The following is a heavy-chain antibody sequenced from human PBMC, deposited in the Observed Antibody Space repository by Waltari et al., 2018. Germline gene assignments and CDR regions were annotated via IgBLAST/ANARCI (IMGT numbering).Heavy chain of an antibody. D-gene: IGHD6-19*01. J-gene: IGHJ6*03. V-gene: IGHV4-4*07. CDR1: GGSISSYY. CDR3: AREEKQSTYYYYYMDV. CDR2: IYTSGST. Sequence: QVQLQESGPGLVKPSETLSLTCTVSGGSISSYYWSWIRQPAGKGLEWIGRIYTSGSTNYNPSLKSRVTMSVDTSKNQFSLKLSSVTAADTAVYYCAREEKQSTYYYYYMDVWGKGTTVTISS.